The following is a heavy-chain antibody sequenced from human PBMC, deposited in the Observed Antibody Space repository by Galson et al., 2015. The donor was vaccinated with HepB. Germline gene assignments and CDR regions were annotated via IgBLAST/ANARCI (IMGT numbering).Heavy chain of an antibody. V-gene: IGHV3-30*18. D-gene: IGHD2-15*01. CDR1: AFTFTTYL. CDR2: MSYAGSNI. CDR3: PKDGCSGGTCSFDS. J-gene: IGHJ4*02. Sequence: LRLSCATSAFTFTTYLMHCAPQAPGEGLGWVAAMSYAGSNIHYVDSVKARVTITRDNSKNTLYLQMNSLRAEDTAVYYCPKDGCSGGTCSFDSWGQGTLVTVSS.